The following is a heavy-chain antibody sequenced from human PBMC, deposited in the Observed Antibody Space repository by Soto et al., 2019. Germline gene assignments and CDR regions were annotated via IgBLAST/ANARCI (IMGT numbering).Heavy chain of an antibody. CDR3: ARDFGSRIAARYRLPYDYYYGMDV. Sequence: PGGSLRLSCAASGFTFSSYAMHWVRQAPGKGLEWVAVISYDGSNKYYADSVKGRFTISRDNSKNTLYLQMNSLRAEDTAVYYCARDFGSRIAARYRLPYDYYYGMDVWGQGTTVTVSS. D-gene: IGHD6-6*01. CDR2: ISYDGSNK. V-gene: IGHV3-30-3*01. CDR1: GFTFSSYA. J-gene: IGHJ6*02.